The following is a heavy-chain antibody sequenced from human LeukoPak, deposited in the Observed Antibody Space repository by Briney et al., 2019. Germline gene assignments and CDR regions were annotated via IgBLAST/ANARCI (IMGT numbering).Heavy chain of an antibody. CDR1: GGSINSYY. Sequence: SETLSLICTVSGGSINSYYWNWIRQPPGKGLEWIGYIYYSGSTNYNPSLKSRVTISVDTSKNQFSLKLSSVTAADTAVYYCARRDYGVNSGEYFQHWGQGTLVTVSS. J-gene: IGHJ1*01. CDR3: ARRDYGVNSGEYFQH. CDR2: IYYSGST. V-gene: IGHV4-59*08. D-gene: IGHD4-23*01.